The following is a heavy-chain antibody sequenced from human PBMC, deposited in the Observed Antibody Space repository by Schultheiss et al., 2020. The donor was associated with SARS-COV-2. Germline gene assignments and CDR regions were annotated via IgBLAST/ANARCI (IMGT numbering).Heavy chain of an antibody. CDR3: AKGALPTADP. CDR1: GFTFSDYY. V-gene: IGHV3-23*01. D-gene: IGHD2-2*01. CDR2: ISGSGGST. J-gene: IGHJ5*02. Sequence: GGSLRLSCAASGFTFSDYYMSWIRQAPGKGLEWVSAISGSGGSTYYADSVKGRFTISRDNPKNTLYLQMNSLRVDDTAVYYCAKGALPTADPWGQGILVTVSS.